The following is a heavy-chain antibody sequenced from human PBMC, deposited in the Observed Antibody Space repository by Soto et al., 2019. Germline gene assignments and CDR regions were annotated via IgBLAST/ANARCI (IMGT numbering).Heavy chain of an antibody. D-gene: IGHD3-3*01. V-gene: IGHV1-69*06. CDR3: ARRWRHDYYYYGMHV. CDR1: GGTFSSYA. J-gene: IGHJ6*01. CDR2: IIPIFGTA. Sequence: ASVKVSCKASGGTFSSYAISWVRQAPGQGLEWMGGIIPIFGTANYAQKFQGRVTITADKSTSTAYMELSSLRSEDTAVYYCARRWRHDYYYYGMHVWGQGTTVTVSS.